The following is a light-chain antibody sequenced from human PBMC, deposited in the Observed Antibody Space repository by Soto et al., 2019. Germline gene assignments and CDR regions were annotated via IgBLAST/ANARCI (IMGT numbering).Light chain of an antibody. J-gene: IGLJ1*01. CDR1: SSDVGAYNY. CDR3: SSYTRSATQV. Sequence: QSALTQPASVSGSPGQSITISCTGTSSDVGAYNYVSWYQLHPGTAPKLIISEVSNRPSGVSSRFSGSKSANTAPLTISGLRAEDEADYYCSSYTRSATQVFGTGTKLTVL. V-gene: IGLV2-14*01. CDR2: EVS.